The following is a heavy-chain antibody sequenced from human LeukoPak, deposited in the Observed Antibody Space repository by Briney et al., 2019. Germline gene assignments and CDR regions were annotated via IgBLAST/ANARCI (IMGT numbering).Heavy chain of an antibody. CDR2: IRPDGSEK. Sequence: GGSLRLSCAASGFSFSIYWMTWVRQAPGKGLEWVANIRPDGSEKYYADSVRGRCTISRDNTRNTLDLQMNSLRPEDAAVYYCARENYFSFEYWGQGALVTVSS. J-gene: IGHJ4*02. D-gene: IGHD3-16*01. CDR3: ARENYFSFEY. V-gene: IGHV3-7*03. CDR1: GFSFSIYW.